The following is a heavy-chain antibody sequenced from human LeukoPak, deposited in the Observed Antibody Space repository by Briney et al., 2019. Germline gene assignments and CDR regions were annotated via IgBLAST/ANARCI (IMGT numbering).Heavy chain of an antibody. CDR2: INPNSDST. CDR1: GYTFSNYY. V-gene: IGHV1-2*02. CDR3: ARTRAFDT. J-gene: IGHJ3*02. Sequence: ASVKVSCKASGYTFSNYYIHWVRQAPGQGLEWMGWINPNSDSTKYAQKFQGRVTMTRDTSINTVSMELSGLRSDDTALYYCARTRAFDTWGQGTMVIVSS.